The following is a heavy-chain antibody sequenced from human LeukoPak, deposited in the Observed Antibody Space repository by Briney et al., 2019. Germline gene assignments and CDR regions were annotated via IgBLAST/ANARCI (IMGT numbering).Heavy chain of an antibody. D-gene: IGHD1-26*01. CDR1: GFTFSDYY. Sequence: GGSLRLSCVASGFTFSDYYMSWIRQAPGKGLEWLSYISGSGTTIDYADSVKGRFTISRDNAKNSLYLQMNSLRAEDTAVYFCAGDGRGWPLGYWGQGALVTVSS. V-gene: IGHV3-11*01. CDR3: AGDGRGWPLGY. J-gene: IGHJ4*02. CDR2: ISGSGTTI.